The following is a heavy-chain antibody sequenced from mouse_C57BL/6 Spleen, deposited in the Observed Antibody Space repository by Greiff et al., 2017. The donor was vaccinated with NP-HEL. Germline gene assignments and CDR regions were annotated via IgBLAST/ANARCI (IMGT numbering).Heavy chain of an antibody. CDR3: AKKGYYYGSSSWYFDV. CDR2: IWSGGST. Sequence: QVQLQQSGPGLVQPSQSLSITCTVSGFSLTSYGVHWVRQPPGKGLEWLGVIWSGGSTDYNAAFISRLSISKDNSKSQVFFKMNSLQADDTAIYYCAKKGYYYGSSSWYFDVWGTGTTVTVSS. V-gene: IGHV2-4*01. J-gene: IGHJ1*03. D-gene: IGHD1-1*01. CDR1: GFSLTSYG.